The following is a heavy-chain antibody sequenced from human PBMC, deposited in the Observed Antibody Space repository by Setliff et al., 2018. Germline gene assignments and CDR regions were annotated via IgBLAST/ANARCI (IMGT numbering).Heavy chain of an antibody. J-gene: IGHJ4*02. CDR3: ARNPASGAYYSSRPFHFDY. CDR1: GGSFSGYY. D-gene: IGHD3-22*01. Sequence: SETLSLTCAVYGGSFSGYYWSWVRRPPGKGLEWIGFISSGGSTIYSPSLKSRVTISVDTSKNQFSLRLTSVTAADTAIYYCARNPASGAYYSSRPFHFDYWGQGALVTVSS. CDR2: ISSGGST. V-gene: IGHV4-4*08.